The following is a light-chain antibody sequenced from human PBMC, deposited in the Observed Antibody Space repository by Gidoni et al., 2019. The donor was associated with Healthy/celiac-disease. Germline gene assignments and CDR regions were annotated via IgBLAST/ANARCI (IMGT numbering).Light chain of an antibody. Sequence: SYELTQPPSVSVSPGQTARITCSGDAFPKQYAYWYQQKPGQAPVLVIYKDSERPSGIPERFSGSSSGTTVTLTISGVQAEDEADYYCQSADSSGLVFGGGTKLTVL. J-gene: IGLJ3*02. CDR1: AFPKQY. CDR2: KDS. V-gene: IGLV3-25*03. CDR3: QSADSSGLV.